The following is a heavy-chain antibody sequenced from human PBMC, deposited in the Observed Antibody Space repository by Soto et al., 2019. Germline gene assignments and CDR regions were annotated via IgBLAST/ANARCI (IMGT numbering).Heavy chain of an antibody. CDR1: GFTFSSYS. CDR3: ARRYCSSTSCYVSYYYYYYMDV. V-gene: IGHV3-21*01. D-gene: IGHD2-2*01. CDR2: ISSSSSYI. Sequence: GGSLRLSCAASGFTFSSYSMNWVRQAPGKGLEWVSSISSSSSYIYYADSVKGRFTISRDKAKNSLYLQMNSLRAEDTAVYYCARRYCSSTSCYVSYYYYYYMDVWGKGTTVTVSS. J-gene: IGHJ6*03.